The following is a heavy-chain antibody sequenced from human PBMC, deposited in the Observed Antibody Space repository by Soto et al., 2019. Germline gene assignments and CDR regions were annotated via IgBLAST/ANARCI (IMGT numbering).Heavy chain of an antibody. CDR1: GFTFSSYA. CDR2: ISSSSSTI. J-gene: IGHJ3*02. D-gene: IGHD3-10*01. CDR3: ATTSLSTMVRGVIGFGAFDI. V-gene: IGHV3-48*02. Sequence: GGSLRLSCAASGFTFSSYAMSWVRQAPGKGLEWVPYISSSSSTIYYADSVKGRFTISRDNAKNSLYLQMNSLRDEDTAVYYCATTSLSTMVRGVIGFGAFDIWGQGTMVTVSS.